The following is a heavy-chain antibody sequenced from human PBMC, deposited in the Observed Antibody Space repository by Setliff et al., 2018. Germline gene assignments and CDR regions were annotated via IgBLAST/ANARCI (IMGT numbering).Heavy chain of an antibody. CDR2: IDTSGST. J-gene: IGHJ6*04. V-gene: IGHV4-59*08. Sequence: PSETLSLTCTVSGDSINNNYWSWIRQSPGKGLEWIGYIDTSGSTDYNPSLKSRVTISVDTSKNQLSLNLNSATAADTAVYYCARHALSFDSAWDVWGKGTTVTVSS. D-gene: IGHD3-9*01. CDR3: ARHALSFDSAWDV. CDR1: GDSINNNY.